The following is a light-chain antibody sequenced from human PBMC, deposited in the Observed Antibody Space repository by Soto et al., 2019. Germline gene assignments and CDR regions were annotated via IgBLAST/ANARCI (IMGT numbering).Light chain of an antibody. V-gene: IGKV1-5*03. J-gene: IGKJ1*01. CDR2: KAS. CDR3: QQYNDNWT. Sequence: DIQMTQSPSTLSASVGDRVTITCRASQSISSWLAWYQQKPGTAPNLLIYKASTLQSGVPSRFSGSGSGTGFTLTISSLQPDESATYYCQQYNDNWTFGQGTKVE. CDR1: QSISSW.